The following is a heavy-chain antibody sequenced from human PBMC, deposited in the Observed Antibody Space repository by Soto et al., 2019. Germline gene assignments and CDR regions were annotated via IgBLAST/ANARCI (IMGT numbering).Heavy chain of an antibody. V-gene: IGHV4-39*01. D-gene: IGHD6-6*01. CDR1: GGSISSSSYY. CDR3: ARSIAARHWSGVIDY. J-gene: IGHJ4*02. CDR2: IYYSGST. Sequence: QLQLQGSGPGLVKPSETLSLTCTVSGGSISSSSYYWGWIRQPPGKGLEWIGSIYYSGSTYYNPSLKSRVTISVDTSKNQFSLKLSSVTAADTAVYYCARSIAARHWSGVIDYWGQGTLVTVSS.